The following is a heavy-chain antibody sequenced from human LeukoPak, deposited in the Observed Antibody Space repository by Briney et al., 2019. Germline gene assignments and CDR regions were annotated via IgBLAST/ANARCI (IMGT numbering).Heavy chain of an antibody. D-gene: IGHD4-17*01. CDR2: IYFSGST. V-gene: IGHV4-61*01. CDR3: ARVPISTTARGYFDY. Sequence: PSETLSLTCTASGGSVSSGSYYWSWIRQPTGKGLEWIGYIYFSGSTTYNPSLNSRVTISVDTSKNKFSLKLSSVTAADTAVYYCARVPISTTARGYFDYWGQGTLVTVSS. J-gene: IGHJ4*02. CDR1: GGSVSSGSYY.